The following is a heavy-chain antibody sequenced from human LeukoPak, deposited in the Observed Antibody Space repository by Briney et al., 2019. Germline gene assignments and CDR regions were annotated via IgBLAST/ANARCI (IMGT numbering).Heavy chain of an antibody. CDR1: GGSMNGYY. Sequence: SETLSLTCTVFGGSMNGYYWSWIRQPPGKGLEWIGFVYHSGHTNYNPSLNSRAIISLDMSKNQLSLKLSSVTAADTAVYFCARDSGKVGATTWFDPWGQGTLVTVSS. D-gene: IGHD1-26*01. V-gene: IGHV4-59*01. CDR3: ARDSGKVGATTWFDP. J-gene: IGHJ5*02. CDR2: VYHSGHT.